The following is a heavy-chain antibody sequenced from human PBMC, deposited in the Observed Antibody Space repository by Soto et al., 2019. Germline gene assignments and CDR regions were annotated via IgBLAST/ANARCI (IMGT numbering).Heavy chain of an antibody. V-gene: IGHV3-21*01. CDR3: ARETLGATMDY. CDR1: GFTFRNYV. CDR2: ITSRSSFI. D-gene: IGHD1-26*01. J-gene: IGHJ4*02. Sequence: GGSLRLSCAASGFTFRNYVINWVRQAPGKGLEWVSSITSRSSFIHYADSLKGRFTISRDDAKNSVYLQMDGLRVEDTALYYCARETLGATMDYWGQGALVTVSS.